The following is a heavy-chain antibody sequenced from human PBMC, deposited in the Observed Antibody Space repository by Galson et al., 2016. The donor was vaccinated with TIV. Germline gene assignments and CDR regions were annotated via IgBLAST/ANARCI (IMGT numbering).Heavy chain of an antibody. CDR2: IDPLGGGT. J-gene: IGHJ4*02. CDR1: GYTFISYY. V-gene: IGHV1-46*01. D-gene: IGHD2-15*01. CDR3: ATFSGARGPFDY. Sequence: SVKVSCKASGYTFISYYMHWVRQAPGQGLEWVGVIDPLGGGTTYAPQFQGRVTMTRDTSTSTVYMELTSLKSDDTAVLYCATFSGARGPFDYWGQGTLVAVSS.